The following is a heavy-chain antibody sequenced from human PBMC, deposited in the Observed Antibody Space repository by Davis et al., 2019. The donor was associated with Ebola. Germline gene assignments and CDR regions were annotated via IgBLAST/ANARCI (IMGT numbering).Heavy chain of an antibody. CDR1: GFTFSSYS. Sequence: GESLKISCAASGFTFSSYSMNWVRQAPGKGLEWVSYISSSSSTIYYADSVKGRFTISRDNAKNSLYLQMNSLRDEDTAVYYCARVGLETLYGMDVWGQGTLVTVSS. CDR2: ISSSSSTI. V-gene: IGHV3-48*02. D-gene: IGHD3-3*01. J-gene: IGHJ6*02. CDR3: ARVGLETLYGMDV.